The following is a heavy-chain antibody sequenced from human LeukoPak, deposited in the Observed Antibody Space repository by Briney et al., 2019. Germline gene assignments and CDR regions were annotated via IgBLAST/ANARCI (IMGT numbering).Heavy chain of an antibody. CDR2: IKRDGSVK. CDR1: GFTFTTYW. V-gene: IGHV3-7*01. Sequence: GGSLGLSCAASGFTFTTYWMAWVRQAPGKGLEWVANIKRDGSVKYYVDSVKDRFTISRDNAKNSLYLQMNSLRAEDTALYYCVRDLSPAYGGHYYDAFDFWGQGTMVTVSS. D-gene: IGHD4-23*01. J-gene: IGHJ3*01. CDR3: VRDLSPAYGGHYYDAFDF.